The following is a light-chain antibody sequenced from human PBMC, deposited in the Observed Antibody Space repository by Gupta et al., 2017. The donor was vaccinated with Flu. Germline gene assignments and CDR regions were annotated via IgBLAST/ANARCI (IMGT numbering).Light chain of an antibody. CDR2: CAS. V-gene: IGKV3-20*01. CDR3: QQYGSSPRT. J-gene: IGKJ1*01. CDR1: QSVSSNY. Sequence: ARLTRSVMQSVSSNYLAWYQQKPGQSPRLLIYCASSRASGIPDRFSGSGSGTDFTLTISRLEADDFAVYYCQQYGSSPRTFGQGTKVEIK.